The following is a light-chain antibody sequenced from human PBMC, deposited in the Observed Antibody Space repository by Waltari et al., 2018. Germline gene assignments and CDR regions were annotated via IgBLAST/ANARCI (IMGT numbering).Light chain of an antibody. J-gene: IGLJ1*01. CDR2: RHD. CDR3: GAWDDRLNVYV. V-gene: IGLV1-44*01. CDR1: SPNIGSNA. Sequence: QSVLTQPPSASGTPGQRVTISCSGSSPNIGSNALNWYHHLPGTAPTLLIYRHDARPSGVPDRFSGSKSGTSASLAISGLQSEDEADYYCGAWDDRLNVYVFGTGTRVTVL.